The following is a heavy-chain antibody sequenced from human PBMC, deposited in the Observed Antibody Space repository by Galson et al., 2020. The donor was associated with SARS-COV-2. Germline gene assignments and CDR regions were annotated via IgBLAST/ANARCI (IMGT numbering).Heavy chain of an antibody. CDR3: AREPALYDFWSGYYTPNYYYGMDV. D-gene: IGHD3-3*01. CDR2: IYYSGST. Sequence: SETLSLTCTVSGGSISSSRYSCGWIRQPPGQRLEWIGSIYYSGSTYYNPSLKSRVTISVDTSKNQFSLKLSSVTAADTAVYYCAREPALYDFWSGYYTPNYYYGMDVWGQGTTVTVSS. CDR1: GGSISSSRYS. V-gene: IGHV4-39*07. J-gene: IGHJ6*02.